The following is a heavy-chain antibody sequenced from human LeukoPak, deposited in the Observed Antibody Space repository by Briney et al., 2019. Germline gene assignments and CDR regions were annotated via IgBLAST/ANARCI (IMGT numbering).Heavy chain of an antibody. V-gene: IGHV1-2*02. CDR1: GYTFTGYY. CDR3: ARERLSPGKGFDY. J-gene: IGHJ4*02. D-gene: IGHD4-23*01. Sequence: ASVKVSCKASGYTFTGYYMHWVRQAPGQGLEWMGWINPKSGGTNYAQKFQGRVTMTRDTSISTTCMELSRLISDDTAVYYCARERLSPGKGFDYWGQGTLVTVSS. CDR2: INPKSGGT.